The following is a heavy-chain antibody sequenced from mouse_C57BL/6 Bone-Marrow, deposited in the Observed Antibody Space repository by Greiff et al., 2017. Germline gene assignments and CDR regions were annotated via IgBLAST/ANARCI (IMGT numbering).Heavy chain of an antibody. V-gene: IGHV1-26*01. J-gene: IGHJ4*01. Sequence: VQLQQSGPELVKPGASVKISCKASGYTFTDYYMNWVKQSHGESLEWIGDINPNNGGTSYNQKFKGKATLTVDKSSSTAYMELRSLTSEDSAVYYCARFYDSRAMDYWGQGTSVTVSS. D-gene: IGHD2-3*01. CDR1: GYTFTDYY. CDR2: INPNNGGT. CDR3: ARFYDSRAMDY.